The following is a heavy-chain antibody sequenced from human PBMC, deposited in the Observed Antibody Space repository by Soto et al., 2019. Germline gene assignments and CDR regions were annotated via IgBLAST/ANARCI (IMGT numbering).Heavy chain of an antibody. D-gene: IGHD1-26*01. J-gene: IGHJ6*02. CDR1: GGSISSHY. Sequence: LSLTCIVSGGSISSHYWNWIRQPPGKGLEWIGYIYYSGRTNYNPSLKSRVTISVDTSKNQFSLNLSSVTAADTAVYYCARDSGSSYYYYYGMDVWGQGATVTVSS. V-gene: IGHV4-59*11. CDR2: IYYSGRT. CDR3: ARDSGSSYYYYYGMDV.